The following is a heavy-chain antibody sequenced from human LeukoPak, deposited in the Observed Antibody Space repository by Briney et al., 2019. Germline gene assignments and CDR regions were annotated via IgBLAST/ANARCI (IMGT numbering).Heavy chain of an antibody. J-gene: IGHJ4*02. Sequence: GGSLRLSCAASGFTFSSYGMSWVRQAPGKGLEWVANIKQDGSEQYYVDSVKGRFTFSRDNARNSLYLQMKSLSAEDTAVYYCARDYGGGPRARSGIYDYWGQGTLVTVSS. CDR1: GFTFSSYG. CDR3: ARDYGGGPRARSGIYDY. D-gene: IGHD6-25*01. CDR2: IKQDGSEQ. V-gene: IGHV3-7*03.